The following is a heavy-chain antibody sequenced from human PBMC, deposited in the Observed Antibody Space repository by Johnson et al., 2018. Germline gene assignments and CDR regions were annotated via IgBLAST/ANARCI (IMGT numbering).Heavy chain of an antibody. CDR2: IYYSGST. D-gene: IGHD5-18*01. CDR3: ARDPEGGYNSILGYCDF. V-gene: IGHV4-39*07. J-gene: IGHJ4*02. CDR1: GGSISSSSYY. Sequence: QVQLQESGPGLVKPSETLSLTCTVSGGSISSSSYYWGWIRQPPGKGLEWIGSIYYSGSTYYNSSLNRRVPISLDTSKNQFSLTLNSVTAADTAVYYCARDPEGGYNSILGYCDFWSQGTLVTVSS.